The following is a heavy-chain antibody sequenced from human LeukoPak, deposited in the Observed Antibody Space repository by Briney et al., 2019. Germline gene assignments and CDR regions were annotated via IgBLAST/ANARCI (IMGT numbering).Heavy chain of an antibody. CDR1: GYTFTGYY. J-gene: IGHJ4*02. V-gene: IGHV1-2*02. CDR3: TRDLWGFATTPLSD. D-gene: IGHD4-17*01. Sequence: ASVKVSCKASGYTFTGYYIHWVRQAPGQGLEWMGWINPNRGDKNYAQKFQGRVTMTRDTSISTAFMELTRLTSDDTAVYYCTRDLWGFATTPLSDWGQGTLVTVSS. CDR2: INPNRGDK.